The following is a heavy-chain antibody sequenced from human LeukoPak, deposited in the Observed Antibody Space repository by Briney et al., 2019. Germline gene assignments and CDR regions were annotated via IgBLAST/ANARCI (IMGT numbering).Heavy chain of an antibody. CDR2: INHSGST. V-gene: IGHV4-34*01. D-gene: IGHD2-15*01. J-gene: IGHJ4*02. Sequence: PSETLSLTCAVYGGSFSGYYWSWIRQPPEKGLEWIGEINHSGSTNYNPSLKSRVTISRNTSKNQFSLKLTSVTAADTAVYYCARQTHYTPAFDYWGQGTLVTVSS. CDR1: GGSFSGYY. CDR3: ARQTHYTPAFDY.